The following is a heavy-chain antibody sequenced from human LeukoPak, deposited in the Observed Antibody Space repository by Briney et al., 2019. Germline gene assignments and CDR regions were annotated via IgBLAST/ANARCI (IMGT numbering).Heavy chain of an antibody. D-gene: IGHD5-24*01. V-gene: IGHV3-30*02. CDR2: IHFDGNNK. Sequence: GGSLRLSCAASGFTFSNYVIHWVRQAPGKGLEWVAFIHFDGNNKYYADSVKGRFSISRDNSKNTLYLQMNSLRVEDTAVYYCARDPSAHGQYFGYWGQGALVTVSS. J-gene: IGHJ4*02. CDR1: GFTFSNYV. CDR3: ARDPSAHGQYFGY.